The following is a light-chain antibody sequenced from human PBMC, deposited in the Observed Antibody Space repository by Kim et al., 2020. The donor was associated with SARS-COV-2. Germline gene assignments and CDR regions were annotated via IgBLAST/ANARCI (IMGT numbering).Light chain of an antibody. V-gene: IGLV8-61*01. J-gene: IGLJ3*02. CDR3: MLSLGSGVWV. CDR2: STK. Sequence: GGTVTRTCALSSGSVSTDYYPSWYQQTPGQAPRTLIYSTKTRSSGVPDRFSGSILGNKAALTITGAQADDESDYYCMLSLGSGVWVFGGGTKVTVL. CDR1: SGSVSTDYY.